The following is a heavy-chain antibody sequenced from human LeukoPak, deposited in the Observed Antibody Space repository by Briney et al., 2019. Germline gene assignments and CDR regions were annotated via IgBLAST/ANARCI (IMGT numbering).Heavy chain of an antibody. CDR3: ARDSQHYYDRINYFDY. CDR1: GGSISSYH. V-gene: IGHV4-4*07. D-gene: IGHD3-22*01. Sequence: SETLSLTCTVSGGSISSYHWSWIRQPAGKGLEWIGRIYSSGSTIYNPSLKSRVTMSVDTSKNQFSLKLSSVTAADTAVYYCARDSQHYYDRINYFDYWGQGTLVTVSS. J-gene: IGHJ4*02. CDR2: IYSSGST.